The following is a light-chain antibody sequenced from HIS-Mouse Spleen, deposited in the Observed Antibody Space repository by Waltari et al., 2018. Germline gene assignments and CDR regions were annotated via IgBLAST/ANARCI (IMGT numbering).Light chain of an antibody. CDR3: MQGTHWPWT. Sequence: DVVMTQSPLSLPVTLGQPASISCRSSQSLVYSDGNTYLNWFQQRPGHSPRRLIYKVSNRDSGVPDRFSGSGSGTDFTLKISRVEAEDVGVYDCMQGTHWPWTFGQGTNVEIK. V-gene: IGKV2-30*01. J-gene: IGKJ1*01. CDR1: QSLVYSDGNTY. CDR2: KVS.